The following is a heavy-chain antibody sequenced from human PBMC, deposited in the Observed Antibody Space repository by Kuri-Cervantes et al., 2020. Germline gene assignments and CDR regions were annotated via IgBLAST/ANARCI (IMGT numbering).Heavy chain of an antibody. CDR1: GYTFTGYY. Sequence: ASVKVSCKASGYTFTGYYMHWVRQAPGQGLEWMGWINPNSGGTNYAQKFQGRVTMTRDTSISTAYMELSRLRSDDTAVYYCARAQGRLYDFWSGSPFDYWGQGTLVTVSS. V-gene: IGHV1-2*02. D-gene: IGHD3-3*01. CDR3: ARAQGRLYDFWSGSPFDY. J-gene: IGHJ4*02. CDR2: INPNSGGT.